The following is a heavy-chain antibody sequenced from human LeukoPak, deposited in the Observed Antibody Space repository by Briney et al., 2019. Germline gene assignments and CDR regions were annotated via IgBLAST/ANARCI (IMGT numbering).Heavy chain of an antibody. Sequence: SQTLSLTCAISGDSVSSNSGAWNWIRQSPSRGLEWLGRTYYRSKWYNDYAVSVKGRITINPDTSKNQFSLQLDSLTPEDTAVYYCARGDSSSYTCSWCFDSWGQGTLVTVSS. CDR2: TYYRSKWYN. J-gene: IGHJ4*02. CDR1: GDSVSSNSGA. CDR3: ARGDSSSYTCSWCFDS. V-gene: IGHV6-1*01. D-gene: IGHD6-13*01.